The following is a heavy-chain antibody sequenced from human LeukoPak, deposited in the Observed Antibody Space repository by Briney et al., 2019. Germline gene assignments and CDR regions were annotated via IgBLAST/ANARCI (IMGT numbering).Heavy chain of an antibody. D-gene: IGHD3-9*01. CDR3: ARAAPNTYYDILTGHTPLLRY. CDR2: IIPIFGTA. V-gene: IGHV1-69*13. Sequence: GASVKVSCKASGYTFTSYYMHWVRQAPGQGLEWMGGIIPIFGTANYAQKFQGRVTITADESTSTAYMELSSLRSEDTAVYYCARAAPNTYYDILTGHTPLLRYWGQGTLVTVSS. CDR1: GYTFTSYY. J-gene: IGHJ4*02.